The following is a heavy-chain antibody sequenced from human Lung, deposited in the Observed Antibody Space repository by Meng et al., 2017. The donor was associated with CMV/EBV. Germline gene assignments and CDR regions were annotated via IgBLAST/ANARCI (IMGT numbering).Heavy chain of an antibody. D-gene: IGHD1-26*01. Sequence: QVQLQEAGPGLVKPSGTLSLTCAVSDASVSTTNWWTWVRQPPGKGLEWIGQIFHTGNTDYNPSLTSRVTISVDKSKNHFSLKMTSLTAADTAVYYCARGSFISPRGSSWFDLWGQGSLVTVSS. J-gene: IGHJ5*02. V-gene: IGHV4-4*02. CDR3: ARGSFISPRGSSWFDL. CDR1: DASVSTTNW. CDR2: IFHTGNT.